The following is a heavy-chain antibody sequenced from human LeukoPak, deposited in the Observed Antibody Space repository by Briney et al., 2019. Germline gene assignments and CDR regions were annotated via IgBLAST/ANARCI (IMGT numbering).Heavy chain of an antibody. CDR3: ARLALRHTPMVPYNWFDP. J-gene: IGHJ5*02. V-gene: IGHV3-7*01. CDR2: IKQDGSEK. Sequence: PGGSLRLSCAASGFTFSSYWMTWVRQAPGKGLEWVANIKQDGSEKYYVDSVKGRFTISRDNAKNSLYLQMNSLRAEDTAVYYCARLALRHTPMVPYNWFDPWGQGTLVTVSS. CDR1: GFTFSSYW. D-gene: IGHD5-18*01.